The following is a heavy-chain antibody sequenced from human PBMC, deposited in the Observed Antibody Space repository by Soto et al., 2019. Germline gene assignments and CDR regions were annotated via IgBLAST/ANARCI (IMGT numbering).Heavy chain of an antibody. J-gene: IGHJ6*03. CDR1: GFTFSSYG. D-gene: IGHD3-9*01. Sequence: GGSLRLSCAASGFTFSSYGMHWVRQAPGKGLEWVAVISYDGSNKYYADSVKGRFTISRDNSKNTLNLQMNSLRAEDTAVYYCAKDGRPPHPPYYDILTGYYKGYYYYYMDVWGKGTTVTVSS. CDR2: ISYDGSNK. V-gene: IGHV3-30*18. CDR3: AKDGRPPHPPYYDILTGYYKGYYYYYMDV.